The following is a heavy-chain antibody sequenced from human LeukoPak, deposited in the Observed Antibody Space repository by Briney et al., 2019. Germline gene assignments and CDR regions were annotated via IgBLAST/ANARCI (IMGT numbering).Heavy chain of an antibody. D-gene: IGHD3-22*01. V-gene: IGHV4-4*07. CDR1: GGSMDNSY. CDR2: IYATGTT. Sequence: SETLSLTCSVSGGSMDNSYWNWIRQPAGKGLEWIGRIYATGTTDYNPSLRSRVTMSLDTSVNQLSLRLSSVTAADTAVYFCARDKAVDSDISGYYYNRGLDCWGQGTLVTVSS. J-gene: IGHJ4*02. CDR3: ARDKAVDSDISGYYYNRGLDC.